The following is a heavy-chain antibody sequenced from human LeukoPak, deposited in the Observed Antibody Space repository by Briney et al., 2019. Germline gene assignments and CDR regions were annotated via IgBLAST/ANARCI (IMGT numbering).Heavy chain of an antibody. CDR3: ARCEWELLHIPLWFDP. CDR1: GGTFSSYA. V-gene: IGHV1-69*05. CDR2: IIPIFGTA. J-gene: IGHJ5*02. D-gene: IGHD1-26*01. Sequence: ASVKVSCKASGGTFSSYAISWVRQAPGQGLEWMGGIIPIFGTANYAQKFQGRVTITTDESTSTAYMELSSLRSEDTAVYYCARCEWELLHIPLWFDPWGQGTLVTVSS.